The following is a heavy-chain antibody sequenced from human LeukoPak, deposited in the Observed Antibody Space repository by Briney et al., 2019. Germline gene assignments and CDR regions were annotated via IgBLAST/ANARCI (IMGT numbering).Heavy chain of an antibody. CDR2: INSDGSST. CDR1: GFTFNRYW. V-gene: IGHV3-74*01. CDR3: ARGRGTIYMFDY. J-gene: IGHJ4*02. Sequence: GGSLRLSCAASGFTFNRYWMLWVRQVPGKGLVWVSRINSDGSSTTYADSVKGRFTISRDNARNTLYLQMNSLRAEDTAVYYCARGRGTIYMFDYWGQGTLVTVSS. D-gene: IGHD2/OR15-2a*01.